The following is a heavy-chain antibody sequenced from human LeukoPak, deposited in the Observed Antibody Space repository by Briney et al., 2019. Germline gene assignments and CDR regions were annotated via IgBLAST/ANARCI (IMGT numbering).Heavy chain of an antibody. CDR3: APNIVVVTAEPHYFDY. V-gene: IGHV3-30*03. CDR2: ISYDGSNK. D-gene: IGHD2-21*02. Sequence: GRSLRLSCAASGFTFSSYGMHWVRQAPGKGLEWVAVISYDGSNKYYADSVKGRFTISRDNSKNTLYLQMNSLRAEDTAVYYCAPNIVVVTAEPHYFDYWGQGTLVTVSS. J-gene: IGHJ4*02. CDR1: GFTFSSYG.